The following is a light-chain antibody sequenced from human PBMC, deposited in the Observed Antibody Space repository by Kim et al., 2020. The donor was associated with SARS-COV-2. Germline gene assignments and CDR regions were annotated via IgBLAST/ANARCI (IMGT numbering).Light chain of an antibody. J-gene: IGKJ2*01. Sequence: EKVMTQPPATLSVSPGERATLSCRASQSVNSNLAWYQQKPGQAPRLLIYGASTRATGIPARFSGSQSGTEFTLTISSLQSEDFAAYYCQQYNNWPFTFGQGTKLEI. CDR3: QQYNNWPFT. CDR2: GAS. CDR1: QSVNSN. V-gene: IGKV3-15*01.